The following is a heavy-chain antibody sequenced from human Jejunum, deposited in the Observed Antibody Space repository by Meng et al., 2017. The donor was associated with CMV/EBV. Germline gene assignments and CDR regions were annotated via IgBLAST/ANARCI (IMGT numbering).Heavy chain of an antibody. D-gene: IGHD2-8*01. CDR3: ARDRYCTNGVCYTHFDS. CDR1: GFTFDDYY. Sequence: GQLVESGGGLVKPGGSLRLSCAASGFTFDDYYMNWIRQAPGKGLEWVSSVSSVSSYTNYADSVKGRFTTSRDNAKNSLYLQMNSLRAEDTAVYYCARDRYCTNGVCYTHFDSWGQGTLVTVSS. J-gene: IGHJ4*02. CDR2: VSSVSSYT. V-gene: IGHV3-11*06.